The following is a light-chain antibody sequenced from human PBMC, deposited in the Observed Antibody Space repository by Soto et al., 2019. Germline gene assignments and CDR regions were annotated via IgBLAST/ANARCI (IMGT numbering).Light chain of an antibody. Sequence: EIVLTQSPATLSLSPGERATLSCRVSQSVSSNLAWYQQKPGQAPRLLIYDASNRATGIPARFSGSGSGTVFTLTISSLEPEDFAVYYCQQRSNWPSYTFGQGTMLLSK. V-gene: IGKV3-11*01. CDR3: QQRSNWPSYT. CDR2: DAS. CDR1: QSVSSN. J-gene: IGKJ2*01.